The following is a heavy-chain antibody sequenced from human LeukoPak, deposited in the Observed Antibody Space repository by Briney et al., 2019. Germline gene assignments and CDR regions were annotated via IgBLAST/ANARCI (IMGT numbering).Heavy chain of an antibody. V-gene: IGHV1-24*01. J-gene: IGHJ4*02. Sequence: ASVRVSCKVSGYTLTELSIHWVRQAPGEGLEWMGGFDPEDGETIYAQSFQDRVTMTEDTSTETAYMELSSLRSEDTAIYYCATAVTYYDFDYWGQGTLVTVSS. CDR1: GYTLTELS. CDR2: FDPEDGET. CDR3: ATAVTYYDFDY. D-gene: IGHD3-3*01.